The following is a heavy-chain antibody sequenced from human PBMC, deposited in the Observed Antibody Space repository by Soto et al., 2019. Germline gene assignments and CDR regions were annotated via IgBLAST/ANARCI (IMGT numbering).Heavy chain of an antibody. CDR1: GFTFSSYS. CDR3: ARDGSISPDPYFDY. Sequence: EVQLVESGGGLVKPGGSLRLSCAASGFTFSSYSMNWVRQAPGKGLEWVSSISSSSSYIYYADSVKGRFTISRDNAKNSLYLQMNSLRAEDTAVYYCARDGSISPDPYFDYWGQGTLVTVSS. V-gene: IGHV3-21*01. CDR2: ISSSSSYI. J-gene: IGHJ4*02. D-gene: IGHD1-1*01.